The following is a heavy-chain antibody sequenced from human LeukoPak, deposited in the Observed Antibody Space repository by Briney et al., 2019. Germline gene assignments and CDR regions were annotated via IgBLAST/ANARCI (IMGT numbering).Heavy chain of an antibody. D-gene: IGHD6-19*01. CDR3: TRVYSSGWASFDY. Sequence: GGSLRLSCAASGFIFSTYWMSWVRQAPGQGLEGVGLIRSKAYGGTTEYAASVKGRFTISRDDSKSIAYLQMNSLKPEDTAVYYCTRVYSSGWASFDYWGQGTLVTVSS. CDR1: GFIFSTYW. CDR2: IRSKAYGGTT. J-gene: IGHJ4*02. V-gene: IGHV3-49*04.